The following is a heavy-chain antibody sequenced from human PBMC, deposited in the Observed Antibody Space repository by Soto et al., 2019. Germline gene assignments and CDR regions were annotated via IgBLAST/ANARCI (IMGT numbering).Heavy chain of an antibody. CDR1: GGTFSSYA. J-gene: IGHJ6*02. CDR2: IIPIFGTA. CDR3: AREERGGGIAAAGPPYYYYYGMDV. D-gene: IGHD6-13*01. V-gene: IGHV1-69*01. Sequence: QVQLVQSGAEVKKPGSSVKVSCKASGGTFSSYAISWVRQAPGQGLEWMGGIIPIFGTANYAQKFQGRVTITADEYTSKAYMELSSLRSEDTAVYYCAREERGGGIAAAGPPYYYYYGMDVWGQGTTVTVSS.